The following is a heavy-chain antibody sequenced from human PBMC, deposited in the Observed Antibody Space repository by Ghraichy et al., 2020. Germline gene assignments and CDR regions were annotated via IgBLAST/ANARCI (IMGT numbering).Heavy chain of an antibody. CDR1: GFTFSSYS. CDR3: ARVHIAAAGTNYYFDY. V-gene: IGHV3-48*02. D-gene: IGHD6-13*01. Sequence: GGSLRLSCAASGFTFSSYSMNWVRQAPGKGLEWVSYISSSSSTIYYADSVKGRFTISRDNAKNSLYLQMNSLRDEDTAVYYCARVHIAAAGTNYYFDYWGQGTLVTVSS. CDR2: ISSSSSTI. J-gene: IGHJ4*02.